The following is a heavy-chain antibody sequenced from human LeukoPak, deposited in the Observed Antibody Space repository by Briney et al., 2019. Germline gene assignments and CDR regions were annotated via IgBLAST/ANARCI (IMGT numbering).Heavy chain of an antibody. CDR2: IIMGGTTI. Sequence: GGSLRLSCAASGFTFSIYEMNSVRQAPGGWRGWGSYIIMGGTTIHYADSVKGRFTISRDNAKNSLYLQMNSLRAEDTAVYYCARYGGTFDYWGQGTLVTVSS. J-gene: IGHJ4*02. CDR1: GFTFSIYE. V-gene: IGHV3-48*03. D-gene: IGHD3-10*01. CDR3: ARYGGTFDY.